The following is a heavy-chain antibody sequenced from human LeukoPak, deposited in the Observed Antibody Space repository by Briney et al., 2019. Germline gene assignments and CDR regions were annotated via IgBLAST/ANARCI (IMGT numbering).Heavy chain of an antibody. V-gene: IGHV4-59*04. J-gene: IGHJ5*02. D-gene: IGHD3-9*01. CDR3: ARRSPPLGVLRYFDWFLTFDP. CDR1: GGSISSNY. Sequence: SETLSLTCTVSGGSISSNYWSWIRQPPGKGLEWIGYIYHSGSTYYNPSLKSRVTISVDRSKNQFSLKLSSVTAADTAVYYCARRSPPLGVLRYFDWFLTFDPWGQGTLVTVSS. CDR2: IYHSGST.